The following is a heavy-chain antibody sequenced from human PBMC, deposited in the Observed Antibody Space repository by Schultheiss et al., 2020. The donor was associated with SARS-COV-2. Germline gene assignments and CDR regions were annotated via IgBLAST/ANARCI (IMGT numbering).Heavy chain of an antibody. CDR1: GGSISSYY. CDR2: IYYSGST. CDR3: ASRYDFWSGPYAFDI. D-gene: IGHD3-3*01. J-gene: IGHJ3*02. Sequence: SETLSLTCTVSGGSISSYYWSWIRQPPGKGLEWIGYIYYSGSTNYNPSLKSRVTISVDTSKNQFSLKLSSVTAADTAVYYCASRYDFWSGPYAFDIWGQGTMVTVSS. V-gene: IGHV4-59*01.